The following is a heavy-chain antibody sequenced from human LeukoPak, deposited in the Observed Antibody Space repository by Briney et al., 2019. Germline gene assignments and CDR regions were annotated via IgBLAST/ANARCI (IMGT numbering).Heavy chain of an antibody. D-gene: IGHD3-10*01. CDR3: ARARPYGSGRNWFDP. CDR1: GFTFSSYS. J-gene: IGHJ5*02. Sequence: GGSLRLSCAAPGFTFSSYSMNWVRQAPGKGLEWVSYISSSSSTIYYADSVKGRFTISRDNAKNSLYLQMNSLRAEDTAVYYCARARPYGSGRNWFDPWGQGALVTVSS. V-gene: IGHV3-48*04. CDR2: ISSSSSTI.